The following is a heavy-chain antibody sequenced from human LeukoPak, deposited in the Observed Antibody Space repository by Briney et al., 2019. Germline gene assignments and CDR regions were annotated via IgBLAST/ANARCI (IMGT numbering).Heavy chain of an antibody. CDR3: ARSIVVVNIEYFQH. CDR1: GGSISSSSYY. CDR2: IYYSGST. V-gene: IGHV4-39*01. Sequence: PSGTLSLTCTVSGGSISSSSYYWGWIRQPPGKGLEWIGSIYYSGSTYYNPSLKSRVTISVDTSKNQFSLKLSSVTAADTAVYYCARSIVVVNIEYFQHWGQGTLVTVSS. J-gene: IGHJ1*01. D-gene: IGHD3-22*01.